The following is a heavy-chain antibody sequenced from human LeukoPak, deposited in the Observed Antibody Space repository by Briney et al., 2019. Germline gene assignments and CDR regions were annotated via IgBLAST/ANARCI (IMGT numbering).Heavy chain of an antibody. D-gene: IGHD3-10*01. CDR2: IRPDGSNE. CDR3: ARRSGSGNYYYFDY. V-gene: IGHV3-30*02. CDR1: RFIFSTYG. Sequence: GGSLRLSCAASRFIFSTYGMHWVRQAPGKGLEWVAFIRPDGSNEYYADSVKGRFTISRDNAKNTLYLQMNSLRAEDTAVYYCARRSGSGNYYYFDYWGQGTLVTVSS. J-gene: IGHJ4*02.